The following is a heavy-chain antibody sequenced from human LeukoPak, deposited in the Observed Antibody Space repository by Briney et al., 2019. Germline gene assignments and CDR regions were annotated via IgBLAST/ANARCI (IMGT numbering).Heavy chain of an antibody. CDR3: ARGSPGPTGYYFDY. J-gene: IGHJ4*02. CDR1: GFTFSSYG. V-gene: IGHV3-13*01. CDR2: IGTAGDT. Sequence: GGSLRLSCAASGFTFSSYGMHWVRQATGKGLEWVSAIGTAGDTYYPGSVKGRFTISRENAKNSLYLQMNSLRAGDTAVYYCARGSPGPTGYYFDYWGQGTLVTVSS.